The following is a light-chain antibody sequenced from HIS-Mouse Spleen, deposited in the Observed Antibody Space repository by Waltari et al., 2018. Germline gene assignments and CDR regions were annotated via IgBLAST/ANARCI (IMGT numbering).Light chain of an antibody. CDR2: DDS. Sequence: SYVLTQPPSVSVAPGKTARITCWGNNIGSKSVHWYQQKPGQAPVLVVYDDSDRPSGIPERFSGSNSGNTATLTISRVEAGDEADYYCQVWDSSSDRPGVFGGGTKLTVL. CDR3: QVWDSSSDRPGV. CDR1: NIGSKS. V-gene: IGLV3-21*03. J-gene: IGLJ3*02.